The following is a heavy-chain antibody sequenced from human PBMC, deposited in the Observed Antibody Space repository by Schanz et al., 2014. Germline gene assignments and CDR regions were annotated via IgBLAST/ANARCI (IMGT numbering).Heavy chain of an antibody. D-gene: IGHD1-1*01. V-gene: IGHV3-23*04. CDR1: EFSFSSFG. J-gene: IGHJ4*02. CDR3: MAMGRNPSHYFDH. Sequence: EVQLVESGGGLVQPRGSLRLSCAASEFSFSSFGMNWVRQAPGKGLEWVSAITGSGSKTYYADSVKGRFTIARDNSKNTLFLQMDSLRVEDTAVYYCMAMGRNPSHYFDHWGQGTLVTVSS. CDR2: ITGSGSKT.